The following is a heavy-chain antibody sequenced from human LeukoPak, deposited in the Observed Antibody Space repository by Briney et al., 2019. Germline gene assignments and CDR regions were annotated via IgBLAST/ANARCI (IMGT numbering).Heavy chain of an antibody. CDR1: GFIFRRYA. D-gene: IGHD6-25*01. J-gene: IGHJ4*01. CDR3: ARDDTDGGAAARTSREGDYFDD. Sequence: GRSLRLSCAASGFIFRRYAMHWVHEAPGKGLECVAVIAFAGNKKYYADSVKGRFTISRHNSQNRLYLPMNSLRDENTAVSYCARDDTDGGAAARTSREGDYFDDWGKGTLVTVSS. V-gene: IGHV3-30*04. CDR2: IAFAGNKK.